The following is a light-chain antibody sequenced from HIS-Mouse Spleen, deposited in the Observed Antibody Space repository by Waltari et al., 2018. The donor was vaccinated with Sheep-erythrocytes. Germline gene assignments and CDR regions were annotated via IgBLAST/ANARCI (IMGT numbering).Light chain of an antibody. Sequence: YELTQPPSVSVSPGQTASITCSGDKLGDKYACWYQQKPGQSPGLVIYQDSKRTSGIPVRFSGSNSGNTATLTISGTQAMGEADYYCQAWDSSTEVFGGGTKLTVL. CDR1: KLGDKY. CDR3: QAWDSSTEV. V-gene: IGLV3-1*01. J-gene: IGLJ2*01. CDR2: QDS.